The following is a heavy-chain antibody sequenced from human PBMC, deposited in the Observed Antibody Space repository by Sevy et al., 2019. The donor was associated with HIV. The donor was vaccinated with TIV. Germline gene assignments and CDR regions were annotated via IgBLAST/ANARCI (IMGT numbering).Heavy chain of an antibody. CDR1: GGSISSSSYY. V-gene: IGHV4-39*01. J-gene: IGHJ4*02. D-gene: IGHD2-15*01. Sequence: SETLSLTCTVSGGSISSSSYYWGWIRQPPGKGLEWIGSIYYTGSTYYNPSLKSRVTISVDTSKNQFSLKLSSVTAADTAVYYCARLGFTVVMGGLDYWGQGTLVTVSS. CDR2: IYYTGST. CDR3: ARLGFTVVMGGLDY.